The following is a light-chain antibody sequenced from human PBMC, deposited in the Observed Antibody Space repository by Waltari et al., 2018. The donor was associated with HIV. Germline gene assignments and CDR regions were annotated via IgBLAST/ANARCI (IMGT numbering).Light chain of an antibody. V-gene: IGLV2-23*01. CDR1: SSDVGAYNL. J-gene: IGLJ2*01. Sequence: QSALTQLASVSGSPGQSITISCPGTSSDVGAYNLVSWYQQHPNKAPKLMIFEATKRPSGVSDRFSGSRSGNTASLTISGLQTEDEGDYYCCSYTGTGIVFGGGTKLTVL. CDR3: CSYTGTGIV. CDR2: EAT.